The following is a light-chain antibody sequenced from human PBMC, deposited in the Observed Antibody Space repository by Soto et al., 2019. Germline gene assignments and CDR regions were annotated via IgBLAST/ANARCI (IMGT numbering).Light chain of an antibody. CDR1: QSISVW. J-gene: IGKJ1*01. CDR2: DAS. CDR3: QQYESDSPWT. Sequence: DIQITHSPSTLSASVGDRVTITCRSSQSISVWVAWYQQKPGKAPKLLIYDASSLESGVPSRFSGSGSGTEFILTISSLQPDDFATYYCQQYESDSPWTFGQGTKVDIK. V-gene: IGKV1-5*01.